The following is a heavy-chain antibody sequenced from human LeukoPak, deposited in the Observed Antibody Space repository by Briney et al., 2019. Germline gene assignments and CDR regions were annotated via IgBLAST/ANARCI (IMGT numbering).Heavy chain of an antibody. CDR3: ARDMDSGSPYDY. Sequence: GGSLRLSCAASGFTFSSYSMNWVRQAPGKGLEWGSSISSSSSYIYYADSVKGRFTISRDNAKNSLYLQMNSLRAEDTAVYYCARDMDSGSPYDYWGQGTLVTVSS. J-gene: IGHJ4*02. CDR2: ISSSSSYI. CDR1: GFTFSSYS. V-gene: IGHV3-21*01. D-gene: IGHD1-1*01.